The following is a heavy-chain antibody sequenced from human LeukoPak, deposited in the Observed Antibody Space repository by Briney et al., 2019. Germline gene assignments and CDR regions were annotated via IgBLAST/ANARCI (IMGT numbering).Heavy chain of an antibody. V-gene: IGHV3-48*04. CDR1: GFTFRSYS. CDR3: AKDIVAAAGTLIFDY. J-gene: IGHJ4*02. Sequence: GGSLRLSCAASGFTFRSYSMNWVRQAPGKGLEWVSFISSRSSTIYYADSVKGRFTISRDNAKNSLYLQMNSLRAEDTALYYCAKDIVAAAGTLIFDYWGQGTLVTVSS. D-gene: IGHD6-13*01. CDR2: ISSRSSTI.